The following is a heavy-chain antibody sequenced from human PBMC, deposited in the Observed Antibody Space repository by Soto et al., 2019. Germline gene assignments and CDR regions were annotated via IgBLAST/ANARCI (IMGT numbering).Heavy chain of an antibody. D-gene: IGHD7-27*01. CDR3: ARNNWGYYYGMDV. J-gene: IGHJ6*02. Sequence: SETLSLTCTVSGGSISSGDYYWSWIRQPPGKGLEWIGYIYYSGSTYYNPSLKSRVTISVDTSKNQLSLKLSSVTAADTAVYYCARNNWGYYYGMDVWGQGTTVTVSS. V-gene: IGHV4-30-4*01. CDR2: IYYSGST. CDR1: GGSISSGDYY.